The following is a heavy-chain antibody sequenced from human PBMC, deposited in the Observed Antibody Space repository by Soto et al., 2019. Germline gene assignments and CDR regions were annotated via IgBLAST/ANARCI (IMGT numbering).Heavy chain of an antibody. CDR3: ATSGANIYAYDY. D-gene: IGHD3-16*01. CDR2: DNYSGST. CDR1: CGSISSSSYY. Sequence: QLQLQESGPGLVKPSETLSLTCTVSCGSISSSSYYWCWIRQSPGKGLEWIGSDNYSGSTNFNPSLKSRVTLSVDTSKNQFSLKLSSVTAADTALYYCATSGANIYAYDYWGQGTLVTVSS. J-gene: IGHJ4*02. V-gene: IGHV4-39*01.